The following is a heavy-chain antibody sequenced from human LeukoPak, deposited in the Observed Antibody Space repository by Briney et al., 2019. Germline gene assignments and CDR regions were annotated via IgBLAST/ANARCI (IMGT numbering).Heavy chain of an antibody. CDR2: IDTDGKTT. D-gene: IGHD5-24*01. CDR1: GFTFNTYV. J-gene: IGHJ4*02. V-gene: IGHV3-74*01. CDR3: VRDKDGYNF. Sequence: AGGSLRLSCAASGFTFNTYVMHWVRQAPGKGLVWVARIDTDGKTTTYADSVKGRFTISRDNAKNMLYAQMNSLRAEDTAVYYCVRDKDGYNFWGQGTLVSVSS.